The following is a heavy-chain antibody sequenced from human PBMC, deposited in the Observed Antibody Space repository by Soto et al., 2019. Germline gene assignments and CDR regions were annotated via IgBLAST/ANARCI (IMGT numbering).Heavy chain of an antibody. CDR2: VYYSGTT. J-gene: IGHJ4*02. Sequence: PSETLSLTCTLSGGSISSSYWSWIRQPPGKGLEWIGYVYYSGTTNYNPSLKSRVTISVDLSKNQFPLRLSSVTTADTALYYCARTTAVPNTLRSRYFFDYWGQGTLVTVSS. V-gene: IGHV4-59*01. CDR3: ARTTAVPNTLRSRYFFDY. CDR1: GGSISSSY. D-gene: IGHD4-17*01.